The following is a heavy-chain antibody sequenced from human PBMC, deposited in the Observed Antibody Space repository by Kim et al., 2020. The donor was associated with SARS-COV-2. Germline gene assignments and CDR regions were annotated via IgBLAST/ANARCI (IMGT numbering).Heavy chain of an antibody. Sequence: SVKVSCKASGGTFSSYAISWVRQAPGQGLEWMGGIIPIFGTANYAQKFQGRVTITADESTSTAYMELSSLRSEDTAVYYCASTQYGGNYYNWFDPWGQGTLVTVSS. J-gene: IGHJ5*02. CDR3: ASTQYGGNYYNWFDP. D-gene: IGHD3-22*01. V-gene: IGHV1-69*13. CDR2: IIPIFGTA. CDR1: GGTFSSYA.